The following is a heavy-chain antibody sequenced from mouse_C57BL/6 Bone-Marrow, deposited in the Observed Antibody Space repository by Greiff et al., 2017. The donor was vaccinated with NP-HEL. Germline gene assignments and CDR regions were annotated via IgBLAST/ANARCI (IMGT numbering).Heavy chain of an antibody. CDR2: ISSGSSTI. J-gene: IGHJ3*01. CDR3: ARLSTSWFAY. CDR1: GFTFSDYG. Sequence: EVMLVESGGGLVKPGGSLKLSCAASGFTFSDYGMHWVRQAPEKGLEWVAYISSGSSTIYYADTVKGRFTISRDNAKNTLFLQMTSLRSEDTAMYYCARLSTSWFAYWGQGTLVTVSA. V-gene: IGHV5-17*01.